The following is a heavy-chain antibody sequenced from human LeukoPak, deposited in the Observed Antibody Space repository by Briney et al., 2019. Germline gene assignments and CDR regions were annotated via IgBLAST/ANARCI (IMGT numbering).Heavy chain of an antibody. CDR3: ARAPDYGDYVRWFDP. CDR1: GFTFSSYA. Sequence: HGGSLRLSCVASGFTFSSYAMHWVRQAPGKGLEWVAVISYDGSNKYYADSVKGRFTISRDNSKNTLYLQMNSLRAEDTAVYYCARAPDYGDYVRWFDPWGQGTLVTVSS. J-gene: IGHJ5*02. D-gene: IGHD4-17*01. CDR2: ISYDGSNK. V-gene: IGHV3-30-3*01.